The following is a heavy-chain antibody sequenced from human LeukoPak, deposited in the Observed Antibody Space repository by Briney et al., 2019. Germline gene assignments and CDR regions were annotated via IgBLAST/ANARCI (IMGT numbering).Heavy chain of an antibody. CDR3: AKDHYDFWSGYPGIDY. D-gene: IGHD3-3*01. CDR2: IWYDGSNK. CDR1: GFTFSSYG. Sequence: GGSLRLSCAASGFTFSSYGMHWVRQAPGKGLEWVAVIWYDGSNKYYADSVKGRLTISRDNSKNTLYLQMNSLRAEDTAVYYCAKDHYDFWSGYPGIDYWGQGTLVTVSS. V-gene: IGHV3-33*06. J-gene: IGHJ4*02.